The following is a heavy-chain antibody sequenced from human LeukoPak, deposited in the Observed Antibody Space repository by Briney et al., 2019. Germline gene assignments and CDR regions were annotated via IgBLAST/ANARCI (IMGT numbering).Heavy chain of an antibody. J-gene: IGHJ4*02. CDR2: IKKTGSET. CDR1: GFTFSHFW. CDR3: AREDGYCSGGNCYSYFDS. D-gene: IGHD2-15*01. Sequence: PGGSLRLSCAASGFTFSHFWMSWVRQAPGKGLEWVAYIKKTGSETYYVDSVKGRFTITRDNTRNSLFLQMYSLRAEDTAMYFCAREDGYCSGGNCYSYFDSWGQRTLVTVSS. V-gene: IGHV3-7*01.